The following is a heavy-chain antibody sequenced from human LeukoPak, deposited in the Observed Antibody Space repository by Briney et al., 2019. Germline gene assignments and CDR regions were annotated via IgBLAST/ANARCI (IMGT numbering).Heavy chain of an antibody. CDR3: ARVAYDYPYDY. CDR2: INPNSGGT. J-gene: IGHJ4*02. Sequence: GSVKVSCKASGYTFTGYYMHWVRQAPGQGLEWMGWINPNSGGTNYAQKFQGRVTMTRDTAISTAYMELSRLRSDDTAVYYCARVAYDYPYDYWGQGTLVTVSS. CDR1: GYTFTGYY. V-gene: IGHV1-2*02. D-gene: IGHD4-11*01.